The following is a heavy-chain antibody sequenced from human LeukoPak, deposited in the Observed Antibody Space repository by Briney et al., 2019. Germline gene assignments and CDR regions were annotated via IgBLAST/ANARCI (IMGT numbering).Heavy chain of an antibody. CDR1: GFTFSSYG. J-gene: IGHJ3*02. CDR3: VKDRDWNDDDNAFDI. D-gene: IGHD1-1*01. CDR2: IRHDGSNK. V-gene: IGHV3-30*02. Sequence: PGGSLRLSCAASGFTFSSYGMHWVRQAPGKGLEGVAFIRHDGSNKYYADSVKGRFTISRDNFKNTLYLQMNSLRAEDTAVYYCVKDRDWNDDDNAFDIWGQGTMVTVSS.